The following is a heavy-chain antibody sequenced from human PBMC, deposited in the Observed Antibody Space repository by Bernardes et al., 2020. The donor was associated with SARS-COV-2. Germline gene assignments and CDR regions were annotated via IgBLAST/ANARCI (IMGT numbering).Heavy chain of an antibody. CDR1: TLTFANYA. D-gene: IGHD2-21*02. V-gene: IGHV3-23*01. J-gene: IGHJ4*02. CDR3: AKEPSSCGGGCYYLLDN. Sequence: GSLRLSCASSTLTFANYAMCWVRQAPGKGLEWVSTITRGGHIYYADSVKGRFTISRDNPKNTLYLQMNSLTADDTAIYYCAKEPSSCGGGCYYLLDNWGQGTLVTVSS. CDR2: ITRGGHI.